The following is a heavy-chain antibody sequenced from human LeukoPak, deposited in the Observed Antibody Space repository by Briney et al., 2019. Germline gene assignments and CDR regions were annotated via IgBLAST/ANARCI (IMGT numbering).Heavy chain of an antibody. D-gene: IGHD1-26*01. V-gene: IGHV4-31*03. CDR1: GGSISSGGYY. CDR3: ARDGSGSYYRGGFDY. CDR2: IYYSGST. J-gene: IGHJ4*02. Sequence: SETLSLTCTVSGGSISSGGYYWSWIRQHPGKGLEWIGYIYYSGSTYYNPSLKSRVTISVDTSKNQFSLKLSSVTAADTAVHYCARDGSGSYYRGGFDYWGQGTLVTVSS.